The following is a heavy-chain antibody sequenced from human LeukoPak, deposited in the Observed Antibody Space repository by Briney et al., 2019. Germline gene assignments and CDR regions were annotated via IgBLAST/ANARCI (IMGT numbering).Heavy chain of an antibody. CDR1: GFTFSSYA. V-gene: IGHV3-23*01. J-gene: IGHJ4*02. D-gene: IGHD6-19*01. Sequence: GGSLRLSFAASGFTFSSYAMSWFRQAPGKGRDGVSAISGSGGRTYYADSVKGRLTHSRENSKNPLYLQMNRLTAEDTAVYYCAVPYSSGPLGFDYWGQGTLVTVSS. CDR2: ISGSGGRT. CDR3: AVPYSSGPLGFDY.